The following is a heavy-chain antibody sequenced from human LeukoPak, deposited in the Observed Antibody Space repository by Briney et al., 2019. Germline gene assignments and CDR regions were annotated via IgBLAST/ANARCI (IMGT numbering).Heavy chain of an antibody. D-gene: IGHD6-13*01. Sequence: GGSLRLSCASSGCTFSSYGMHWGRQAPGKGLEWVAVISYDGSNKYYADSVKGLFTISRDNSKTTLYLQMNSLRAEDTAVYYCAKDYYYSSSWYWGPYYYGMDVWGQGTTVTVSS. V-gene: IGHV3-30*18. CDR3: AKDYYYSSSWYWGPYYYGMDV. J-gene: IGHJ6*02. CDR1: GCTFSSYG. CDR2: ISYDGSNK.